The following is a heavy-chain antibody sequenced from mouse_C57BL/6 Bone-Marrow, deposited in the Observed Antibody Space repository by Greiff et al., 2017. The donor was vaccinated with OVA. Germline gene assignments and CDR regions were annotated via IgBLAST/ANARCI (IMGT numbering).Heavy chain of an antibody. CDR3: ARGTNWYYFDY. CDR1: GYTFTSYW. V-gene: IGHV1-52*01. D-gene: IGHD4-1*01. Sequence: QVQLQQPGAELVRPGSSVKLSCKASGYTFTSYWMHWVKQRPIQGLEWIGNIDPSDSETHYNQKFKDKATLTVDKSSSTAYMQLSSLTSEYSAVYYCARGTNWYYFDYWGQGTTLTVSS. J-gene: IGHJ2*01. CDR2: IDPSDSET.